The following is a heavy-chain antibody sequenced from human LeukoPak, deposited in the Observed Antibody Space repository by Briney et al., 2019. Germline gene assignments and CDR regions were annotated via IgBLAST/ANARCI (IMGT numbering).Heavy chain of an antibody. J-gene: IGHJ4*02. Sequence: GGSLRLSCAASVFTFSDYYMSWSRQAPGEGLGWVSYICISGSTIYYSDSVKGRLPISKENAKNSVYLKMNSVRAEDRAVYYCARVENIVVVTTFDYWGQGTLVTVSS. V-gene: IGHV3-11*01. CDR1: VFTFSDYY. CDR2: ICISGSTI. D-gene: IGHD2-21*02. CDR3: ARVENIVVVTTFDY.